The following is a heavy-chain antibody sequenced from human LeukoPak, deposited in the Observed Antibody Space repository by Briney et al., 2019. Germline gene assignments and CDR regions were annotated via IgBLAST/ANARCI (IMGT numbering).Heavy chain of an antibody. CDR1: GGSISSGGYY. J-gene: IGHJ4*02. D-gene: IGHD6-19*01. V-gene: IGHV4-31*03. CDR2: IYYSGST. CDR3: ARRVAVTARYYFDF. Sequence: SETLSLTCTVSGGSISSGGYYWSWIRQHPGKGLEWIGYIYYSGSTYYNPSLKSRVTISVDTSKNQFSLQLTSVTAADTAVYFCARRVAVTARYYFDFWGQGTLVTVSS.